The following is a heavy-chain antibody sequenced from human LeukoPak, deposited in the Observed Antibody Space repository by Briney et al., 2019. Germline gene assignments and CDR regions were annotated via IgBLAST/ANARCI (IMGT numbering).Heavy chain of an antibody. CDR3: GRGIYSSSWYSLDS. D-gene: IGHD6-13*01. J-gene: IGHJ4*02. V-gene: IGHV3-33*01. CDR1: GFTFSNYG. Sequence: GGSLRLSCAASGFTFSNYGMDWVRQAPGKGLEWVAVIWYDGSNKYYADSVKGRFTISRDNSKNTLYLQMNSLRAEDTAVYYCGRGIYSSSWYSLDSWGQGTLVTVSS. CDR2: IWYDGSNK.